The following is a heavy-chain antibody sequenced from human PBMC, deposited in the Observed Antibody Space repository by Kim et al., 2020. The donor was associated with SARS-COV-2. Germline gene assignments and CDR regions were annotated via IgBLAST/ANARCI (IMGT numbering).Heavy chain of an antibody. V-gene: IGHV3-73*01. J-gene: IGHJ4*02. CDR3: TSSPNVDTTMALTA. CDR2: IRSKANSYAT. Sequence: GGSLRLSCAASGFTFSGSAMHWVRQASGKGLEWVGRIRSKANSYATVYASSVKSRFTISRDDSQNTAYLQMNSLETEDTAVYYCTSSPNVDTTMALTAWGQGTLVPVSS. CDR1: GFTFSGSA. D-gene: IGHD5-18*01.